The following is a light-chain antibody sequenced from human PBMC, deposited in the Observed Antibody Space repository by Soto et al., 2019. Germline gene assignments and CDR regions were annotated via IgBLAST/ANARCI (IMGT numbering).Light chain of an antibody. CDR3: QNYNSAPRT. V-gene: IGKV1-27*01. CDR2: AAS. Sequence: DIPMTQSPSSLSASVGDRVTITCRASQGVSNFLVWYQQKPGKVPKLLIYAASTLQSGVPTRFRGSGSGTDFTLTISSLQPEDVATYYCQNYNSAPRTFGQGTKVAIK. J-gene: IGKJ1*01. CDR1: QGVSNF.